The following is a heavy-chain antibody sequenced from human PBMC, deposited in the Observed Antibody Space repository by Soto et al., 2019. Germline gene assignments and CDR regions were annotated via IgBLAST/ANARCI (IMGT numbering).Heavy chain of an antibody. Sequence: PAETLSITFAVSGYSISSCYYWGWIRQPPWKVLEWIGSIYHSGSTYYNQYLKSRVTISVDTSKKQFSLKLSSVTAADTAVYYCASRVGIGYYFSFLDYWGQENVVTVSS. CDR1: GYSISSCYY. D-gene: IGHD5-12*01. J-gene: IGHJ4*02. V-gene: IGHV4-38-2*01. CDR2: IYHSGST. CDR3: ASRVGIGYYFSFLDY.